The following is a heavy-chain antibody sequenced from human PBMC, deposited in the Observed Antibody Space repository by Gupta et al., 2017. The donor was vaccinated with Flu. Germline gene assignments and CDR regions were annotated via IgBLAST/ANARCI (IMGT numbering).Heavy chain of an antibody. CDR3: TTPRYGTRTSCGSIDF. V-gene: IGHV3-15*01. J-gene: IGHJ4*02. D-gene: IGHD1-1*01. CDR2: NSKIEGGTT. Sequence: NSKIEGGTTDYAASVKGRFTISRDASMSMLYLQMNSLQAEDTAVYYCTTPRYGTRTSCGSIDFWGQGTLVTVSS.